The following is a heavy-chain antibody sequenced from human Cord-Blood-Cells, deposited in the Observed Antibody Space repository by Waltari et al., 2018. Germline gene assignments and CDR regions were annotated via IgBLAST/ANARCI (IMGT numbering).Heavy chain of an antibody. D-gene: IGHD2-2*01. V-gene: IGHV4-34*01. Sequence: QVQLQQWGAGLLKPSETLSLTCAVYGGSFSGYYWSWIRQPPGKGLGWIGEINHSGSTNYNPSLKRRVTISVDTSKNQFSLKLSSVTAADTAVYYCARGRVYCSSTSCYYYYGMDVWGQGTTVTVSS. J-gene: IGHJ6*02. CDR3: ARGRVYCSSTSCYYYYGMDV. CDR2: INHSGST. CDR1: GGSFSGYY.